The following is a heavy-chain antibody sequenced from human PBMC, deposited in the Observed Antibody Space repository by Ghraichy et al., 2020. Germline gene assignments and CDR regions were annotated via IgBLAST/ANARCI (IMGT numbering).Heavy chain of an antibody. CDR3: ARQGGLGYCSGGSCYDWFDP. Sequence: SQTLSLTCTVSGGSISSYYWSWIRQPPGKGLEWIGYIYTSGSTNYNPSLKSRVTISVDTSKNQFSLKLSSVTAADTAVYYCARQGGLGYCSGGSCYDWFDPWGQGTLVTVSS. V-gene: IGHV4-4*09. CDR1: GGSISSYY. D-gene: IGHD2-15*01. J-gene: IGHJ5*02. CDR2: IYTSGST.